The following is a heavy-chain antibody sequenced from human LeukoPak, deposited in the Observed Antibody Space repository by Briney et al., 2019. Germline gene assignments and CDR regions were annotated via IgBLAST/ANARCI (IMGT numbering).Heavy chain of an antibody. J-gene: IGHJ4*02. CDR1: GFTFNGNA. CDR2: IGGSGDKM. Sequence: GGSLRLSRAASGFTFNGNAISWVRQAPGKGLEWVSTIGGSGDKMFYADSVKGRFTISRDNSKNMVHLQMNSLTGEDTALYYCVRRGDASSGWGDHDFWGQGALVTVSS. D-gene: IGHD6-19*01. CDR3: VRRGDASSGWGDHDF. V-gene: IGHV3-23*01.